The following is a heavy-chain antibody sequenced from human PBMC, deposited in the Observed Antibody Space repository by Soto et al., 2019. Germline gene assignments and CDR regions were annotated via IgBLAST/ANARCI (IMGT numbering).Heavy chain of an antibody. J-gene: IGHJ5*02. CDR3: ARDRKYCSGGSCPNGWFDP. D-gene: IGHD2-15*01. Sequence: RXSVKVSCKASGYPFTGYYMHWVRQATGQGLEWMGWINPNSGGTNYAQKFQGRVTMTRDTSISTAYMELSRLRSDDTAVYYCARDRKYCSGGSCPNGWFDPWGQGTLVTVSS. CDR2: INPNSGGT. CDR1: GYPFTGYY. V-gene: IGHV1-2*02.